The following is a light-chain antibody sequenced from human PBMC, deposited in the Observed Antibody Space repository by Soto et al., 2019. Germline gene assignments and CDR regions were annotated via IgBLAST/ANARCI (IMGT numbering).Light chain of an antibody. J-gene: IGKJ1*01. CDR3: QQYNNWPRT. V-gene: IGKV3-11*01. CDR2: DAS. CDR1: QSVSSY. Sequence: EILLTQSPATLSLSPGERATLSCRASQSVSSYLAWYKQKPGQAPRLLIYDASNRATGIPARFSGSGSGTEFTLTISSLQSEDFAVYYCQQYNNWPRTFGQGTKVDIK.